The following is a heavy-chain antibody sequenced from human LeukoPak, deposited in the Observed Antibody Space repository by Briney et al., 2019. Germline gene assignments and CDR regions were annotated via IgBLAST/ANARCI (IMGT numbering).Heavy chain of an antibody. J-gene: IGHJ4*02. CDR2: IYYGGST. D-gene: IGHD6-6*01. Sequence: SETLSLTCSVSGASISSYYWSCIRQPPGKGVEWIGCIYYGGSTNYNPSLKSRVTMSVDTSKKQISLKLSSVTAADTAVYYCARVRSLIGAPDYWGQATPVTVSS. V-gene: IGHV4-59*01. CDR3: ARVRSLIGAPDY. CDR1: GASISSYY.